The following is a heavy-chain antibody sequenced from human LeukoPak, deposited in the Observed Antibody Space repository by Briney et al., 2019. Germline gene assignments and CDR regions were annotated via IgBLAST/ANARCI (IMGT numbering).Heavy chain of an antibody. Sequence: PSETLSLTCTVSGGSISNYYWSWIRQPPGKGLEWIGYVYNGITDYNPSLKGRVTTSVDTSNNQFSLKLTSVTAADTGFYYCARYRAFDIWGQGTMVTVSS. CDR3: ARYRAFDI. CDR1: GGSISNYY. V-gene: IGHV4-59*01. D-gene: IGHD3-16*02. J-gene: IGHJ3*02. CDR2: VYNGIT.